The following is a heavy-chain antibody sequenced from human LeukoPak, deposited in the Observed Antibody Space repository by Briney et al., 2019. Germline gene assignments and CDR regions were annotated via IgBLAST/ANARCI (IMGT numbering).Heavy chain of an antibody. Sequence: SETLSLTCAVSGGSFTGYYWSWIRQSPGKGLEWIGEISHAGSPTYNPSLKSRVIISLDTSKNHLSPSLTSLTAADTAVYYCARDMTTTPGAYDYWGQGALVAVSS. CDR1: GGSFTGYY. J-gene: IGHJ4*02. CDR3: ARDMTTTPGAYDY. D-gene: IGHD4-11*01. V-gene: IGHV4-34*01. CDR2: ISHAGSP.